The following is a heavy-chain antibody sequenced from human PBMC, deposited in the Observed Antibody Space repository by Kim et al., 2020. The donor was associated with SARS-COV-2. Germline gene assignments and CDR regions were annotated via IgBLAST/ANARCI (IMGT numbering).Heavy chain of an antibody. V-gene: IGHV3-74*01. D-gene: IGHD6-19*01. Sequence: GGSLRLSCAASGFIFSDYWMHWVRQAPGKGPVWVSHINADGSATNYADSVKGRFTIFRDNVKNTLYLQMNSLRADDTAVYYCTKGGGGSGWYLNDYWGQGVLVTVSS. CDR2: INADGSAT. J-gene: IGHJ4*02. CDR3: TKGGGGSGWYLNDY. CDR1: GFIFSDYW.